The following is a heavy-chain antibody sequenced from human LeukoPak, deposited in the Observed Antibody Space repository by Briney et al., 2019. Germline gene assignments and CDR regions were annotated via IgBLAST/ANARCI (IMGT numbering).Heavy chain of an antibody. CDR2: ISGSGGST. J-gene: IGHJ4*02. CDR3: AKGGPWWATITFGGVIVEPLDY. Sequence: GGSLRLSCAASGFTFSSYAMSWVRQAPGKGLEWVSAISGSGGSTYYADSVKGRFTISRDNSKNTLYLQMNSLRAEDTAVYYCAKGGPWWATITFGGVIVEPLDYWGQGTLVTVSS. D-gene: IGHD3-16*02. V-gene: IGHV3-23*01. CDR1: GFTFSSYA.